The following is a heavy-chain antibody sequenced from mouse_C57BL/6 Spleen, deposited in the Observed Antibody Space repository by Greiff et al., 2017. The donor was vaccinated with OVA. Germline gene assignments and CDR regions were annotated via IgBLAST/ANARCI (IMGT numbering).Heavy chain of an antibody. CDR1: GFTFSDYY. D-gene: IGHD2-2*01. J-gene: IGHJ2*01. CDR3: ARDGYASYFDY. Sequence: EVNVVESEGGLVQPGSSMKLSCTASGFTFSDYYMAWVRQVPEKGLEWVANINYDGSSTYYLDSLKSRFIISRDNAKNILYLQMSSLKSEDTATYYCARDGYASYFDYWGQGTTLTVSS. CDR2: INYDGSST. V-gene: IGHV5-16*01.